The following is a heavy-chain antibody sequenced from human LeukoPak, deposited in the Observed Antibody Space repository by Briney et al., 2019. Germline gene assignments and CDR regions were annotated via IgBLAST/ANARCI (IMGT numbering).Heavy chain of an antibody. Sequence: GGSLRLSCAASGFTFSSYAMSWVRQAPGKGLEWVSAISGSGGSTYYADSVKGRFTISRDNSKNTLYLQMNSLRAEDTAVYYCAKVALEGLERLLSPDNWFDPWGQGTLVTVSS. D-gene: IGHD3-3*01. J-gene: IGHJ5*02. V-gene: IGHV3-23*01. CDR2: ISGSGGST. CDR3: AKVALEGLERLLSPDNWFDP. CDR1: GFTFSSYA.